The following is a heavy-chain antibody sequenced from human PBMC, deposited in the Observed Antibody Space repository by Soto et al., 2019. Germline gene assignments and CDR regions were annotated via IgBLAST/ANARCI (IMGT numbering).Heavy chain of an antibody. Sequence: EVQLVESGGGLVQPGRSLRLSCAASGFTFDDYAMHWVRQAPGKGLEWVSGISWNSGSIGYADSVKGRFTISRDNAKNSLYLQMNSLRAEDTALYYCAKDPYYDILPGYPDYWGQGTLVTVSS. CDR1: GFTFDDYA. CDR3: AKDPYYDILPGYPDY. J-gene: IGHJ4*02. CDR2: ISWNSGSI. V-gene: IGHV3-9*01. D-gene: IGHD3-9*01.